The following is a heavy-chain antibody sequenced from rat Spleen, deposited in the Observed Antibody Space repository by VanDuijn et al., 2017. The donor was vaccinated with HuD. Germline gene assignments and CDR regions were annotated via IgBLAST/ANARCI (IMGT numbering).Heavy chain of an antibody. CDR2: ISTSGGST. Sequence: EVQLVESGGGLVQPGRSLKLSCAASGFTFSNYDMAWVRQAPTKGLEWVASISTSGGSTYYRDSVKGRFTVSRDNAKSTLYLQMDSLRSEDTATYYCATDPVGAWYFDYWGQGVMVTVSS. D-gene: IGHD5-1*01. V-gene: IGHV5-27*01. J-gene: IGHJ2*01. CDR1: GFTFSNYD. CDR3: ATDPVGAWYFDY.